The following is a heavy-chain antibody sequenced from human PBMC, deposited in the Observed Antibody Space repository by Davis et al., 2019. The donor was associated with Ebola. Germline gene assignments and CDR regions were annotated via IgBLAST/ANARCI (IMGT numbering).Heavy chain of an antibody. CDR3: AKDPAGHAAGDDY. CDR2: IWYDGRNQ. D-gene: IGHD2-2*01. V-gene: IGHV3-30*02. CDR1: GFSFKDFC. J-gene: IGHJ4*02. Sequence: GESLKISCAASGFSFKDFCMHWVRQAPGTGLAWVAFIWYDGRNQHYIDSVKGRFTISRDNSKNTLYLHMNNLRLEDTAVYYCAKDPAGHAAGDDYWGQGTLVTVSS.